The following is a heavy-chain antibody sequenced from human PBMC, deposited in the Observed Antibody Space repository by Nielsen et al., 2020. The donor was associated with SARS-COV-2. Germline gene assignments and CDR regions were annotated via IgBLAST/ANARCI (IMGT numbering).Heavy chain of an antibody. CDR3: ASSSGSYLGGAFDI. V-gene: IGHV4-31*03. CDR1: GGSISSGGYY. J-gene: IGHJ3*02. D-gene: IGHD1-26*01. CDR2: IYYSGST. Sequence: SETLSLTCTVSGGSISSGGYYWSWIRQHPGKGLEWIGYIYYSGSTYYNPSLKSRVTVSVDTSKNQFSLKLSSVTAADTAVYYCASSSGSYLGGAFDIWGQGTMVTVSS.